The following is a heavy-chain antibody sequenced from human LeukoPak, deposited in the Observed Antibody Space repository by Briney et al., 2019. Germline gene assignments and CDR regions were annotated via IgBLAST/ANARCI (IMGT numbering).Heavy chain of an antibody. D-gene: IGHD3-22*01. CDR2: IIPILGIA. Sequence: SVKVSCKASGGTFSSYTISWVRLAPGQGLEWMGRIIPILGIANYAQKFQGRVTITADKSTSTAYMELSSLRSEDTAVYYCASLAQNYYDSSGYYYNWFDPWGQGTLVTVSS. CDR1: GGTFSSYT. CDR3: ASLAQNYYDSSGYYYNWFDP. J-gene: IGHJ5*02. V-gene: IGHV1-69*02.